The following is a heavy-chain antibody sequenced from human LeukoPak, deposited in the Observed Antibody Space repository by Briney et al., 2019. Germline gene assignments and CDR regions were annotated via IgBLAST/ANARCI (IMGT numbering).Heavy chain of an antibody. CDR1: GFTFSSYG. CDR3: ASDWVAAAGIGY. J-gene: IGHJ4*02. Sequence: GGSLRLSCAASGFTFSSYGMHWVRQAPGKGLEWVAVIWFDGSNKYYADSVKGRFTISRDNSKNTLYLQMNSLRAEDTAVYYCASDWVAAAGIGYWGQGTLVTVSS. D-gene: IGHD6-13*01. CDR2: IWFDGSNK. V-gene: IGHV3-33*01.